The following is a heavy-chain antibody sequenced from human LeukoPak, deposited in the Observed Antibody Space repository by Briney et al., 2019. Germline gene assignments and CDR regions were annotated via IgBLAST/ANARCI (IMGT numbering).Heavy chain of an antibody. Sequence: PGGSLRLSCAASGFTVSSNYMSWVRQAPGKGLDWLSVIYSGGDTYYADSVKGRFTISRDYSKNTLYLQMNSLRAEDTAMYYCAKLAVASVHYGMDVWGQGTTVTVSS. D-gene: IGHD6-19*01. CDR2: IYSGGDT. J-gene: IGHJ6*02. CDR3: AKLAVASVHYGMDV. V-gene: IGHV3-53*01. CDR1: GFTVSSNY.